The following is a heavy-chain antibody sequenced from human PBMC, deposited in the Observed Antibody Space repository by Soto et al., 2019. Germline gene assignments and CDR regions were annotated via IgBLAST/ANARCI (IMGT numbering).Heavy chain of an antibody. CDR1: GGSLNPYC. CDR2: ICHTGIS. CDR3: ARLQVRRGHGNGYLNGYDI. J-gene: IGHJ3*02. D-gene: IGHD3-3*01. V-gene: IGHV4-34*01. Sequence: SETLPVTSAVSGGSLNPYCWPGIRQSPGKWLEWIGEICHTGISSYTTSLKSRVTTSVDTSKNQFYMTVNSVTDADTAVYYCARLQVRRGHGNGYLNGYDIWGQGTMVT.